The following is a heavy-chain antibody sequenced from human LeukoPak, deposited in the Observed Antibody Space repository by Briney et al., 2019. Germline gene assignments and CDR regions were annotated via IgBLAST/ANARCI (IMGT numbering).Heavy chain of an antibody. CDR3: GQDWAWGAFGN. Sequence: GGSLRLSCGASGFTFSNYGMLWVRQAPGKGLEWVAFIRYDGNNKLYADSMKGRFTISRDNSKKTLYLQINSLRAEDTALYYCGQDWAWGAFGNWGQGALVTVSS. J-gene: IGHJ4*02. V-gene: IGHV3-30*02. D-gene: IGHD1-26*01. CDR2: IRYDGNNK. CDR1: GFTFSNYG.